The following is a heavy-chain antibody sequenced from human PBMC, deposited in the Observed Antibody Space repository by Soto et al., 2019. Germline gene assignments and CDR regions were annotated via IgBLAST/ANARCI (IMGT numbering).Heavy chain of an antibody. CDR3: ARLPVLEWLLPGPNWFDP. D-gene: IGHD3-3*01. V-gene: IGHV1-18*01. Sequence: ASVTVSCQTSGYTFTSYGISWVRQAPGQGLEWMGWISAYNGNTNYAQKLQGRVTMTTDTSTSTAYMELRSLRSDDTAVYYCARLPVLEWLLPGPNWFDPWGQGTLVTVSS. CDR1: GYTFTSYG. CDR2: ISAYNGNT. J-gene: IGHJ5*02.